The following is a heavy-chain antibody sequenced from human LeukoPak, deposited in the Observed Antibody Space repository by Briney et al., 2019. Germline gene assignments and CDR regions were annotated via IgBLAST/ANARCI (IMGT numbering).Heavy chain of an antibody. CDR2: ISSDGSST. Sequence: GGSLRLSCAASGFTFSTYGMHWVRQAPGKGLVWVSRISSDGSSTTYADSVKGRFTISRDNAKNTLYLQMNSLRAEDTAVYYCARVLLGTWGAFDIWGQGTMVTVSS. V-gene: IGHV3-74*01. CDR1: GFTFSTYG. CDR3: ARVLLGTWGAFDI. D-gene: IGHD7-27*01. J-gene: IGHJ3*02.